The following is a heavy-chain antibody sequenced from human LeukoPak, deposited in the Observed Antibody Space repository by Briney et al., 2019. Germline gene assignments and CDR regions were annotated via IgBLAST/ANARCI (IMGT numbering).Heavy chain of an antibody. CDR1: GYTFTGYY. Sequence: ASVRVSCKSSGYTFTGYYMHWVRQAPGQGLEWMGWINPNSGGTNYAQKFQGRVTMTRDTSISTAYMELSRLRFDDTAVYYCARVPLPAAAGPFDYWGQGTPVTVSS. D-gene: IGHD6-13*01. CDR3: ARVPLPAAAGPFDY. V-gene: IGHV1-2*02. J-gene: IGHJ4*02. CDR2: INPNSGGT.